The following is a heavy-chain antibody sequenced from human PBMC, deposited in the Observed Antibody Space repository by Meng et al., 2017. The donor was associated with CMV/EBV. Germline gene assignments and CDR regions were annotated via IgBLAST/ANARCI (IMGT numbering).Heavy chain of an antibody. CDR3: ARIYGSSTSCYRDYYYGMDV. D-gene: IGHD2-2*01. V-gene: IGHV1-69*10. J-gene: IGHJ6*02. Sequence: SVKVSCKASGGTFSSYAISWVRQAPGQGLEWMGGIIPILGIANYEQKFQGRVTITADKSTSTAYMELSSLRSEDTAVYYCARIYGSSTSCYRDYYYGMDVWGQGTTVTVSS. CDR1: GGTFSSYA. CDR2: IIPILGIA.